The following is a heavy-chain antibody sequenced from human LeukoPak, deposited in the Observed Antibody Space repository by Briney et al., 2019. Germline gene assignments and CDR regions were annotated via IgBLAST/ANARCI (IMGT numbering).Heavy chain of an antibody. Sequence: GASVKVSCKASGGTFSSYAISWVRQAPGQGLEWMGGIIPIFGTANYAQKFQGRVTITADESTSTAYMELSSLRSEDTAVYYCARDGSLRFLEWLYPPSGMDVWGQGTTVTVSS. CDR1: GGTFSSYA. CDR2: IIPIFGTA. CDR3: ARDGSLRFLEWLYPPSGMDV. D-gene: IGHD3-3*01. J-gene: IGHJ6*02. V-gene: IGHV1-69*13.